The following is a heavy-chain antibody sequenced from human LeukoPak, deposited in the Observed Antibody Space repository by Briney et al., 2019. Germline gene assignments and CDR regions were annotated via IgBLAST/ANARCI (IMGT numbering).Heavy chain of an antibody. CDR1: GFTFSSYA. D-gene: IGHD3-22*01. CDR3: AKPLFTNYYDSKPKDAFDI. J-gene: IGHJ3*02. CDR2: ISGSGGST. Sequence: GGSLRLSCAASGFTFSSYAMSWVRQAPGKGLEWVSAISGSGGSTYYADSVKGRFTISRDNSKNTLYLQMNSPRAEDTAVYYCAKPLFTNYYDSKPKDAFDIWGQGTMVTVSS. V-gene: IGHV3-23*01.